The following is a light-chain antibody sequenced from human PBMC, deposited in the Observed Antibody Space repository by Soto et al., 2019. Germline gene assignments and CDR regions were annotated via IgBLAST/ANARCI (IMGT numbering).Light chain of an antibody. CDR1: ESVISSTY. Sequence: EIGLTQSPGTLALSPGEIATLSCRASESVISSTYLAWYQQKPGQAPRLLIYGASSRATRIPDRFSGSGSGTDFTLTISRLEPEDWAGYYCQQYGSSPPYTFGQGTKLEIK. CDR2: GAS. J-gene: IGKJ2*01. CDR3: QQYGSSPPYT. V-gene: IGKV3-20*01.